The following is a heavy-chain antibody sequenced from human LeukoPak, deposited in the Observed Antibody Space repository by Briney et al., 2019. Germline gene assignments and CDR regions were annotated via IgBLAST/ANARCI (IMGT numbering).Heavy chain of an antibody. CDR2: IYTSGST. CDR3: ARDMAIFGVVNWFDP. D-gene: IGHD3-3*01. Sequence: NPSETLSLTCTVSGGSISSGSYYWSWIRQPAGKGLEWIGRIYTSGSTNYNPSLKSRVTISVDTSKNQFSLKLSSVTAADTAVYYCARDMAIFGVVNWFDPWGQGTLVTVSS. CDR1: GGSISSGSYY. J-gene: IGHJ5*02. V-gene: IGHV4-61*02.